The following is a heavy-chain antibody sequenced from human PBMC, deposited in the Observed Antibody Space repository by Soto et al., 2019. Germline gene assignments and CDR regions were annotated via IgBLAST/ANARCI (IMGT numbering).Heavy chain of an antibody. Sequence: GGSLRLSCAASGFTFRNYNMNWVRQVPGKGLEWVAHISSSGSTIYYADSVKGRFTISRDNAKNSLYLQMNSLRAEDTAVYYCARDLSSSWYGVYYYGMDVWGQGTTVTVSS. J-gene: IGHJ6*02. D-gene: IGHD6-13*01. CDR2: ISSSGSTI. V-gene: IGHV3-11*01. CDR1: GFTFRNYN. CDR3: ARDLSSSWYGVYYYGMDV.